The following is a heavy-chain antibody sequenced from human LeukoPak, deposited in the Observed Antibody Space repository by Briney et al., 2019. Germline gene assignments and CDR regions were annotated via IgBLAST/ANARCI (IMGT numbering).Heavy chain of an antibody. CDR1: GFTFSSYS. J-gene: IGHJ3*02. CDR2: RWYDGSNK. D-gene: IGHD4-17*01. Sequence: PGGPLRLSCAAAGFTFSSYSMHWVRPAPGKGLGWAAVRWYDGSNKYYADSGKGRFIMCRHNYKNMLYMQMNSLRAEDTVVYYCAREFSGDYMEGFDAFDIWGQGTMVTVSS. CDR3: AREFSGDYMEGFDAFDI. V-gene: IGHV3-33*01.